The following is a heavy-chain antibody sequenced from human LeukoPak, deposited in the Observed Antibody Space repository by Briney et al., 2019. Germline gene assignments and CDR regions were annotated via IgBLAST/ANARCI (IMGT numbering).Heavy chain of an antibody. CDR1: GGSFSAYY. D-gene: IGHD3-3*01. CDR2: INHRGST. Sequence: PSETLSLTCGVYGGSFSAYYWSWIRQAPEKGLEWIGEINHRGSTNYNPSLKSRVTISLDTSENQFSLKLSSVTAADTAVYYRARGRITTFGVVIPLDYWGQGALVTVSS. V-gene: IGHV4-34*01. CDR3: ARGRITTFGVVIPLDY. J-gene: IGHJ4*02.